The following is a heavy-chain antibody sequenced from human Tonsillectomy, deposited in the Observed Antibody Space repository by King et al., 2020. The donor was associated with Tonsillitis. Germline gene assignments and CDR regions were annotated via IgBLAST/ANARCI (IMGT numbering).Heavy chain of an antibody. CDR3: ASDPMIACGGVIVRQQLCGMDV. CDR1: GFTFNDYY. CDR2: ISSSGSTI. J-gene: IGHJ6*02. Sequence: VQLVESGGGLVKPGGSLRLSCAASGFTFNDYYMSWIRQAPGKGLEWVSYISSSGSTIYYADSVKGRFTISRDNAKNSLYLQMNSLRAEDTAVYYCASDPMIACGGVIVRQQLCGMDVWGQETTVTVSS. V-gene: IGHV3-11*01. D-gene: IGHD3-16*02.